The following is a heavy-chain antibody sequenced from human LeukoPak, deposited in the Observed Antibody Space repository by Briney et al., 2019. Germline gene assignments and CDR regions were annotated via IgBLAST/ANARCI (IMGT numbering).Heavy chain of an antibody. CDR3: ARLRLGELSLGFDP. J-gene: IGHJ5*02. D-gene: IGHD3-16*02. V-gene: IGHV1-18*01. CDR2: ISPYNGDR. Sequence: ASVKVSCKASGYTFTSYGISWVRQAPGQGLEWMGWISPYNGDRRDALKFQDRVTMTTDTSTTTAYMELRSLRPDDTAVYYCARLRLGELSLGFDPWGQGTLVTVSS. CDR1: GYTFTSYG.